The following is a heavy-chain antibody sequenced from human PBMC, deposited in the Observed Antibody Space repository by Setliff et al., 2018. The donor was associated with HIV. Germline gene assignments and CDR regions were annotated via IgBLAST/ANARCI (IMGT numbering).Heavy chain of an antibody. CDR3: ARIAPSGSWRGYYYGMDV. CDR2: INAGNGNT. V-gene: IGHV1-3*01. J-gene: IGHJ6*02. CDR1: GYTFTSYA. D-gene: IGHD3-10*01. Sequence: ASVKVSCKASGYTFTSYAMHWVRQAPGQRLEWMGWINAGNGNTKYSQKFQGRVTITRDTSASTAYMELSSLRSEDTAVYYCARIAPSGSWRGYYYGMDVWGQGTTVTSP.